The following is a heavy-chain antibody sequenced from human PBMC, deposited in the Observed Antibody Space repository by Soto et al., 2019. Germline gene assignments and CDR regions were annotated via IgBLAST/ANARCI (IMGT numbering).Heavy chain of an antibody. CDR1: GFSFSSYG. V-gene: IGHV3-30*03. CDR3: VAGQYCLDY. D-gene: IGHD6-19*01. J-gene: IGHJ4*02. Sequence: QVQLVESGGGVVQRGRALRLYCAASGFSFSSYGMQWVRQAPGKGLERVAVLSYDGRNKYYADSVKYRFTISRDNSKKTLYLQMNILRADETAVYYCVAGQYCLDYCGQVTLVTVSS. CDR2: LSYDGRNK.